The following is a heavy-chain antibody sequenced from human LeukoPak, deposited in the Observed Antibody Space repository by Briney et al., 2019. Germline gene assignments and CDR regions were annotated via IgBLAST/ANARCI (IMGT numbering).Heavy chain of an antibody. CDR2: IFYSGST. D-gene: IGHD3-10*01. J-gene: IGHJ4*02. V-gene: IGHV4-59*01. CDR3: ARRRPGVGFDY. Sequence: SETLSLTCTVSGGSISSYYWSWIRQPPGKGLEWIGYIFYSGSTNNSPSLKSRVTISIDTSKNQFSLKLSSVTAADTAVYYCARRRPGVGFDYWGQGTLVTVSS. CDR1: GGSISSYY.